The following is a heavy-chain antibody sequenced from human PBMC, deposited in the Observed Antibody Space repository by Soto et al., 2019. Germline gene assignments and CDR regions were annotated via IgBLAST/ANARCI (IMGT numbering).Heavy chain of an antibody. CDR1: GYTFTSYG. Sequence: QVHLVQSGAEVKKPGASVKVYCKGSGYTFTSYGITWVRQAPGQGLEWMGWISAHNGNTDYAQRLPVSVTVTRDTSTSTAYKELRSLGSVVMAMYYCARGRYGDYWGEGALVTVSS. J-gene: IGHJ4*02. V-gene: IGHV1-18*03. D-gene: IGHD1-1*01. CDR2: ISAHNGNT. CDR3: ARGRYGDY.